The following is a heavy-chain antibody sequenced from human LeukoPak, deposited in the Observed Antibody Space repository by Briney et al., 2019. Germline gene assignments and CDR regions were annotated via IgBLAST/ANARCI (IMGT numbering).Heavy chain of an antibody. J-gene: IGHJ5*02. CDR1: GGSISSYY. CDR2: IYNSGST. V-gene: IGHV4-59*01. Sequence: PSETLSLTCTVSGGSISSYYWSWIRQPPGKGLEWIGYIYNSGSTNYNPSLKSRVTISVDTSKNQFSLKLSSVTAADTAVYYCARAYSYGRFDPWGQGTLVTVSS. D-gene: IGHD5-18*01. CDR3: ARAYSYGRFDP.